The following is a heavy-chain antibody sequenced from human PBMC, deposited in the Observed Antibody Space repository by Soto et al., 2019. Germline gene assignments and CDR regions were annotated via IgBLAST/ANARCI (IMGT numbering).Heavy chain of an antibody. D-gene: IGHD2-2*02. V-gene: IGHV3-23*01. CDR2: ISGSGGST. Sequence: GGSLRLSCAASGFTFSSYAMSWVRQAPGKGLEWVSAISGSGGSTYYADSVKGRFTISRDNSKNTLYLQMNSQRAEDTAVYYCAKDAAEVRYCSSTSCYTGDAFDIWGQGTMVTVSS. CDR3: AKDAAEVRYCSSTSCYTGDAFDI. J-gene: IGHJ3*02. CDR1: GFTFSSYA.